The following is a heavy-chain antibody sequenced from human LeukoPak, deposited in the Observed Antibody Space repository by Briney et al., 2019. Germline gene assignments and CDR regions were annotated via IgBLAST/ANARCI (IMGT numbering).Heavy chain of an antibody. D-gene: IGHD2-2*01. CDR2: IYYSGST. V-gene: IGHV4-31*03. Sequence: PSETLSLTCTVSGGSISSGGYYWSWIRQHPGKGLEWIGYIYYSGSTYYNPSLKSRVTISVDTSKNQFSLKLSSVTAADTAVYYCAASRGCSSTSCYVYFDYWGQGTLVTVS. CDR1: GGSISSGGYY. CDR3: AASRGCSSTSCYVYFDY. J-gene: IGHJ4*02.